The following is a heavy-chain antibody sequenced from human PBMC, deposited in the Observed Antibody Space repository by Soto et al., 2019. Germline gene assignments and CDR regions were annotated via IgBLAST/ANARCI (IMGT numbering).Heavy chain of an antibody. CDR3: ARDSGMFDP. CDR2: INPNSGGT. J-gene: IGHJ5*02. Sequence: GASVKIASTSSGGTVSIYVITVARQAPGQGLEWMGWINPNSGGTNYAQKFQGWVTMTRDTSISTAYMELSRLRSDDTAVYYCARDSGMFDPWGQGTLVTVSS. D-gene: IGHD6-19*01. CDR1: GGTVSIYV. V-gene: IGHV1-2*04.